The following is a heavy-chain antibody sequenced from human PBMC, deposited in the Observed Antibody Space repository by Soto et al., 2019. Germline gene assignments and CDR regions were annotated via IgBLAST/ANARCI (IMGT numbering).Heavy chain of an antibody. Sequence: RLSCAASGFTFRSSAMSWVRQAPGKGLEWVSTISGGGDSTSYADSVKGRFTISRDNSDNTMYLHMKSLRAEDTALYYCAKCPIVAGTPIWFDPWGQGTLVTVSS. CDR3: AKCPIVAGTPIWFDP. J-gene: IGHJ5*02. CDR1: GFTFRSSA. V-gene: IGHV3-23*01. CDR2: ISGGGDST. D-gene: IGHD2-15*01.